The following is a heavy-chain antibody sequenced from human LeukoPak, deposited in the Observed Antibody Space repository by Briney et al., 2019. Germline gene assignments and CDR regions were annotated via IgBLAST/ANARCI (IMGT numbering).Heavy chain of an antibody. D-gene: IGHD4-17*01. CDR1: GFTFSSYS. CDR3: AKGGATVIDY. J-gene: IGHJ4*02. CDR2: INSDGSST. Sequence: QSGGSLRLSCAASGFTFSSYSMNWVRQAPGKGLVWVSRINSDGSSTTSADSVKGRFTISRDNAKNTLYLQMNSLRAEDTAVYYCAKGGATVIDYWGQGTLVTVSS. V-gene: IGHV3-74*01.